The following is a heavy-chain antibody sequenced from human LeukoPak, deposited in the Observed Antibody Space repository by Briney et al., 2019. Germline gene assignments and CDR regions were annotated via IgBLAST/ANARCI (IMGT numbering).Heavy chain of an antibody. CDR3: GRHRSGSGTYFIDH. Sequence: PGGSLRLSCVDSGFTFSGYSIIWVRQAPGKGLQWVANMKKDGSETNYGDSVKGRFTISRDNAKNSLYLQMNSLRAEDTAFYYCGRHRSGSGTYFIDHWGQGTPVSVSS. CDR2: MKKDGSET. CDR1: GFTFSGYS. V-gene: IGHV3-7*01. D-gene: IGHD3-10*01. J-gene: IGHJ4*02.